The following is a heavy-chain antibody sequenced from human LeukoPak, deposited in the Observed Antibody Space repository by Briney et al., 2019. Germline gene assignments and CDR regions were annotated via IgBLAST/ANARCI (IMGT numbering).Heavy chain of an antibody. CDR1: GFTFSSYW. CDR2: IKQDGSEK. Sequence: GGSLRLSCAASGFTFSSYWMSWVRQAPGKGLEWVANIKQDGSEKYYVDSVKGRFTISRDNAKNSLYLQMNSLRAEDTAVYYCARRPEGSKNRFDPWGQGTLVTVSS. CDR3: ARRPEGSKNRFDP. D-gene: IGHD3-10*01. J-gene: IGHJ5*02. V-gene: IGHV3-7*01.